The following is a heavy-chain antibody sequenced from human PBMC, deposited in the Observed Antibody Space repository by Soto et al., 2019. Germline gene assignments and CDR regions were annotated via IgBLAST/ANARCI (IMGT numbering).Heavy chain of an antibody. J-gene: IGHJ4*02. V-gene: IGHV3-30-3*01. D-gene: IGHD4-17*01. CDR1: GFTFSSYA. Sequence: QVQLVESGGGVVQPGRSLRLSCAASGFTFSSYAMHWVRQAPGKGLEWVAVISYDGSNKYYADSVKGRFTISRDNSKNTLYLQMNSLRAEDTAVYYCARDFSGDYGDYGYDYWGQGTLVTVSS. CDR3: ARDFSGDYGDYGYDY. CDR2: ISYDGSNK.